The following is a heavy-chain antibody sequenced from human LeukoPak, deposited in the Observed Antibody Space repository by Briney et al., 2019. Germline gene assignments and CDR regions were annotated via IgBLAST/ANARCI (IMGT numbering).Heavy chain of an antibody. Sequence: GGSLSLSCAASGFTFSSYWMHWVRQAPGKGLVWVTRISADGSYTLYADSVKGRFTISRDNAKNTLYLQMNSLRAEDTAVYYCATANSGPDIWGQGTTVTVSS. CDR2: ISADGSYT. V-gene: IGHV3-74*01. CDR3: ATANSGPDI. J-gene: IGHJ3*02. D-gene: IGHD1-1*01. CDR1: GFTFSSYW.